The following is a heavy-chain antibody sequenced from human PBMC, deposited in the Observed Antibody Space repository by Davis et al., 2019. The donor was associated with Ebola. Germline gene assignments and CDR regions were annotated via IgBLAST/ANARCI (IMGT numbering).Heavy chain of an antibody. V-gene: IGHV4-39*07. CDR2: VYSRGAT. Sequence: GSLRLSCSVSGDSIISANYYWGWIRQPPGKGLEWIGSVYSRGATSNNPSLKSRVTISVDTSKNQFSLKLSSVTAADTAVYYCARGRYYDFWSSAFDIWGQGTMVTVSS. CDR1: GDSIISANYY. D-gene: IGHD3-3*01. CDR3: ARGRYYDFWSSAFDI. J-gene: IGHJ3*02.